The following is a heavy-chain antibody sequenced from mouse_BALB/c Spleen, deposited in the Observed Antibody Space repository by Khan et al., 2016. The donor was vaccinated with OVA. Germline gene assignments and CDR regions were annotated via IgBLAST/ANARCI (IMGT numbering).Heavy chain of an antibody. CDR3: ARNYDYDEGLAY. Sequence: VQLKQSGPGLVQPSQSLSITCTASGFSLTTYGVHWVRQSPGKGLEWLGVIWSGGSTDYNAAFISRLSISTDNSKSQVFFKMNSLQANDTAIDYCARNYDYDEGLAYWGQGTLVTVSA. V-gene: IGHV2-2*02. D-gene: IGHD2-4*01. CDR2: IWSGGST. CDR1: GFSLTTYG. J-gene: IGHJ3*01.